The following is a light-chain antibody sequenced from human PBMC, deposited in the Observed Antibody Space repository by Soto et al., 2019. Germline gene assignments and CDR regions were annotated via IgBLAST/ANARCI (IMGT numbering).Light chain of an antibody. CDR1: QDINKF. CDR3: QQYDDLPYT. V-gene: IGKV1-33*01. J-gene: IGKJ2*01. CDR2: DAS. Sequence: DIQMTQSPPSLSASVGDRVTIACQASQDINKFLSWFQQKPGKAPKLLIFDASQLEAGVPSRFRGGGSGTEFTFTISSLQPEDIATYFCQQYDDLPYTFGQGTKLEIK.